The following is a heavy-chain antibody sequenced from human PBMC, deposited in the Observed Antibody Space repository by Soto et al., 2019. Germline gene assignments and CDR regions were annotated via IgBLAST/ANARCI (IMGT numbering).Heavy chain of an antibody. CDR1: GGSFSGYY. V-gene: IGHV4-34*01. J-gene: IGHJ6*02. D-gene: IGHD2-2*01. CDR3: ARGVVVVPAAPTLYYYYYGLDV. Sequence: PSETLSLTCAVYGGSFSGYYWSWIRQPPGKGLEWIGEINHSGSTNYNPSLKSRVTISVDTSKNQFSLKLSSVTAADTAVYYCARGVVVVPAAPTLYYYYYGLDVWGQGTTVTVSS. CDR2: INHSGST.